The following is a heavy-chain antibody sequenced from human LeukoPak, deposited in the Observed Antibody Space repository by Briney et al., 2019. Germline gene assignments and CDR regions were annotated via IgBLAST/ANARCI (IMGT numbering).Heavy chain of an antibody. CDR3: SRELAWGPTKF. J-gene: IGHJ4*02. D-gene: IGHD7-27*01. Sequence: SQTLSLTCAISGDSVSSNSAAWGWIRLSPSRGLEWLGRTYYRSGWYNDYALSVESRITINPDTSKNQVSLQLTSVTPEDTAVYYCSRELAWGPTKFCGQGTLVTVSS. V-gene: IGHV6-1*01. CDR2: TYYRSGWYN. CDR1: GDSVSSNSAA.